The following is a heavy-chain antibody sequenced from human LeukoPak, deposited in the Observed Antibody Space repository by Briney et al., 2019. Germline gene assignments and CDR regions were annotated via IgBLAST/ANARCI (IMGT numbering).Heavy chain of an antibody. CDR3: ARNDYNGDDAFDI. Sequence: ASVKVSCKAPGYTFTSYDINWVRQATGQGLEWMGWMNPNSGNTGYAQKFQGRVTMTRDTSISTAYMELSSLRSEDTAVYYCARNDYNGDDAFDIWGQGTMVTVSS. CDR2: MNPNSGNT. D-gene: IGHD4-11*01. V-gene: IGHV1-8*01. CDR1: GYTFTSYD. J-gene: IGHJ3*02.